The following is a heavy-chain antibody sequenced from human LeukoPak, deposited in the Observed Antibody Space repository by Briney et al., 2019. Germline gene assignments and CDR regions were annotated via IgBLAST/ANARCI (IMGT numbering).Heavy chain of an antibody. D-gene: IGHD2-2*01. J-gene: IGHJ5*02. CDR2: IYYSVST. V-gene: IGHV4-39*07. CDR1: GGSISSSSYY. CDR3: AMSRPYHPNWLDP. Sequence: SETLSLTCAVSGGSISSSSYYWGGIRHPPGKGLEWSGSIYYSVSTYYNPSLKSRVTISVDTSKNQFSLKLSSVTAADTAMYYCAMSRPYHPNWLDPWGQGTLVTVSS.